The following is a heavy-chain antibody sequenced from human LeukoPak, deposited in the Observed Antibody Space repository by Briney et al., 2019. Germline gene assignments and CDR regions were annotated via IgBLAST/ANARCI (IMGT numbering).Heavy chain of an antibody. V-gene: IGHV4-39*01. CDR2: MYYSGST. CDR3: ATRRDIVATGAHYFDY. CDR1: GGSISSGDYY. D-gene: IGHD5-12*01. Sequence: SQTLSLTCTVSGGSISSGDYYWSWIRQPPGKGLEWIGSMYYSGSTYYNPSLKSRVTISVDTSKNQFSLKLSSVTAADTAVYYCATRRDIVATGAHYFDYWGQGTLVTVSS. J-gene: IGHJ4*02.